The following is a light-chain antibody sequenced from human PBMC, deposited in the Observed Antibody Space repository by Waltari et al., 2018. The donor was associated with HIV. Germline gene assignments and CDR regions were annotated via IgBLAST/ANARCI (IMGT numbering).Light chain of an antibody. J-gene: IGLJ1*01. CDR2: EVS. Sequence: QSALTQPPSASGSPGQSVTISCTGTSSDVGGYNYVSWYQQHPGKAPKLMIYEVSKRPSGFPERFSGSKSGNTASLTVSGLQAEDEADYYCSSYAGSNNLRVFGTGTKVTVL. CDR1: SSDVGGYNY. V-gene: IGLV2-8*01. CDR3: SSYAGSNNLRV.